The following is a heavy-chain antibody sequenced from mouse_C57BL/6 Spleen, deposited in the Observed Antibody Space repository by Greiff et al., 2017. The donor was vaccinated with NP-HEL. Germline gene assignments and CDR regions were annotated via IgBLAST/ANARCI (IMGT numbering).Heavy chain of an antibody. CDR1: GYSFTDYN. Sequence: VQLQQSGPELVKPGASVKISCKASGYSFTDYNMNWVKQSNGKSLEWIGVINPNYGTTSYNQKFKGKATLTVDQSSSTAYMQLNSLTSEDSAFYYCASGVYDGYPYAMDYWGQGTSVTVSS. V-gene: IGHV1-39*01. CDR2: INPNYGTT. CDR3: ASGVYDGYPYAMDY. D-gene: IGHD2-3*01. J-gene: IGHJ4*01.